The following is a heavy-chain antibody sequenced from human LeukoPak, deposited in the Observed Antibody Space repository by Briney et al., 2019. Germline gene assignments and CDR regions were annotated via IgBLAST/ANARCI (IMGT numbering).Heavy chain of an antibody. D-gene: IGHD3-10*01. CDR2: IYYSGST. CDR3: ARGSGSYYYFDY. V-gene: IGHV4-39*07. J-gene: IGHJ4*02. Sequence: SETLSLTCTVSGGSISSSSYYWGWIRQPPGKGLEWIGSIYYSGSTYYNPSLKSRDTISVDTSKNQFSLKLSSVTAADTAVYYCARGSGSYYYFDYWGQGTLVTVSS. CDR1: GGSISSSSYY.